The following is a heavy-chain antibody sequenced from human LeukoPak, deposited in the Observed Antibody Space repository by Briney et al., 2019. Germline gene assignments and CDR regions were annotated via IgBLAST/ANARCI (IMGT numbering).Heavy chain of an antibody. Sequence: SVKVSCKASGGTFSSYAISWVRQAPGQGLEWMGRIIPILGIANYAQKFQGRVTITADKSTSTAYMELSSLRSEDTAVYYCARTNYYYDSSGYYYSLYFDYWGQGTLVTVSS. D-gene: IGHD3-22*01. V-gene: IGHV1-69*04. CDR2: IIPILGIA. J-gene: IGHJ4*02. CDR3: ARTNYYYDSSGYYYSLYFDY. CDR1: GGTFSSYA.